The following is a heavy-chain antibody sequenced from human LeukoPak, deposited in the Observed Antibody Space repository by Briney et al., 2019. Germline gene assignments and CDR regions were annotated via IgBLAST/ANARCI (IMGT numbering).Heavy chain of an antibody. CDR2: INHSGST. CDR3: ARVSRLWWARDI. J-gene: IGHJ3*02. V-gene: IGHV4-34*01. D-gene: IGHD2-21*01. CDR1: GGSFSAYY. Sequence: SETLSLTCAVYGGSFSAYYWSWIRQPPGKGLEWIGEINHSGSTNYNPSLKSRVNISVDTSKNQFSLKLNSVTAADTAVYYCARVSRLWWARDIWGQGTMVTVSS.